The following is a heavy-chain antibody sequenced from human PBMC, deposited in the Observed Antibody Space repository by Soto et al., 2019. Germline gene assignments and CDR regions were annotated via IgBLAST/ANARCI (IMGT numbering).Heavy chain of an antibody. V-gene: IGHV4-4*02. D-gene: IGHD6-6*01. J-gene: IGHJ3*02. CDR1: GGSISSSNW. Sequence: SETLSLTCAVSGGSISSSNWWSWVRQPPGKGLEWIGEIYHSGSTNYNPSLKSRVTISVDKSKNQFSLKLSSVTAADTAVYYCARDVYSSSSHDAFDIWGQGTMVTVSS. CDR3: ARDVYSSSSHDAFDI. CDR2: IYHSGST.